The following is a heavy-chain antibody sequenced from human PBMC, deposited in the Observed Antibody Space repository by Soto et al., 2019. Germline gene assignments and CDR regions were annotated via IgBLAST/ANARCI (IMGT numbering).Heavy chain of an antibody. V-gene: IGHV3-9*01. CDR1: GGSISSGGYS. CDR3: ASWGGIASPAYDGSLAPYDY. J-gene: IGHJ4*02. CDR2: ISWNSGSI. D-gene: IGHD6-13*01. Sequence: LSLTCAVSGGSISSGGYSWSWVRQIPGQGLEWVSGISWNSGSIGYADSVKGRFTISRDNSKNTLFLQVNSLREEDTAVYYCASWGGIASPAYDGSLAPYDYWGQGTLVTVSS.